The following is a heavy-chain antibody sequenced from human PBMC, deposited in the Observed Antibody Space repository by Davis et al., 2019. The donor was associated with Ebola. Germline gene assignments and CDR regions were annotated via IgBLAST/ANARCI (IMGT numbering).Heavy chain of an antibody. D-gene: IGHD3-16*02. CDR2: IKSKTDGGTT. CDR1: GFTFSNAW. J-gene: IGHJ4*02. Sequence: GESLKISCAASGFTFSNAWMNWVRQAPGKGLEWVDRIKSKTDGGTTDYAAPVKGRFTISRDDSKNTLYLQMNSLKTEDTAVYYCTTGDYYDYVWGSYRSPSYFDYWGQGTLVTVSS. V-gene: IGHV3-15*07. CDR3: TTGDYYDYVWGSYRSPSYFDY.